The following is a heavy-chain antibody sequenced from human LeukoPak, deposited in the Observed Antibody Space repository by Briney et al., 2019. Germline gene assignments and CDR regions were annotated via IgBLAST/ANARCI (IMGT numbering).Heavy chain of an antibody. J-gene: IGHJ5*02. Sequence: ASVKVSCKASGYTFTGYYMHWVRQAPGQGLEWMGIINPSGGSTSYAQKFQGRVTMTRDTSTSTVYMELSSLRSEDTAVYYCARDLNTLYSTIFGVVIRPWFDPWGQGTLVTVSS. CDR3: ARDLNTLYSTIFGVVIRPWFDP. V-gene: IGHV1-46*01. CDR2: INPSGGST. CDR1: GYTFTGYY. D-gene: IGHD3-3*01.